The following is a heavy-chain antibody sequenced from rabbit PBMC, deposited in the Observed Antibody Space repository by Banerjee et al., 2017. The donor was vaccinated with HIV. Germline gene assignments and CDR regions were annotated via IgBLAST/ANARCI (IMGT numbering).Heavy chain of an antibody. CDR3: ARDLYGGSSYPDWLEL. CDR1: GFDFNSKT. Sequence: QSLEESGGDLVKPEGSLKLSCKASGFDFNSKTMCWFRQAPGKGPEWIACDSVGSSAGTYYATWAKGRFTISKPSSTTVTLQMTSLTAADTATYFCARDLYGGSSYPDWLELWGPGTLVTVS. V-gene: IGHV1S40*01. D-gene: IGHD8-1*01. J-gene: IGHJ6*01. CDR2: DSVGSSAGT.